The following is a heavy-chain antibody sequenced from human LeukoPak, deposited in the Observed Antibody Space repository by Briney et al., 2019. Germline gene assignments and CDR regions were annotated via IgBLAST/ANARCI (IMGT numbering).Heavy chain of an antibody. CDR1: GYTFTSYG. V-gene: IGHV1-18*01. Sequence: GASVKVSCKASGYTFTSYGISWVRQAPGQGLEWMGWISAYNGNTNYAQKLQGRVTMTTDTSTSTAYMELRSLRSDDTAVYYCARDLGYDSSGYYSYYYGMDVWGQGTTVTVSS. CDR2: ISAYNGNT. J-gene: IGHJ6*02. D-gene: IGHD3-22*01. CDR3: ARDLGYDSSGYYSYYYGMDV.